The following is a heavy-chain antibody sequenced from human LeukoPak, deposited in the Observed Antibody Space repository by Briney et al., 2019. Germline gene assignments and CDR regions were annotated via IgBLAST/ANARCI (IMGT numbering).Heavy chain of an antibody. CDR2: INPKSGVT. Sequence: ASVKVSCKASGCTFINFHRHWVRRAPGQGLEWLGWINPKSGVTNYAQKFQGRVTLTRDTSISTAYLDLSRLTSNDTAVYYCARERPDTVMMMGRFDPWGQGTQVTVSS. CDR3: ARERPDTVMMMGRFDP. V-gene: IGHV1-2*02. J-gene: IGHJ5*02. D-gene: IGHD5-18*01. CDR1: GCTFINFH.